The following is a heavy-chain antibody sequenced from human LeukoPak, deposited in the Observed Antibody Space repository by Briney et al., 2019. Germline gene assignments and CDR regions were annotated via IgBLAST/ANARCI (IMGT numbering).Heavy chain of an antibody. CDR3: ARDRRGYDWDFDY. V-gene: IGHV4-31*03. D-gene: IGHD5-12*01. CDR2: IYYSGST. Sequence: SETLSLTCTVSGGSISSGGYYWSWIRQHPGKGLEWIGYIYYSGSTYYNPSLKSRVTISVDTPKNQFSLKLSSVTAADTAVYYCARDRRGYDWDFDYWGQGTLVTVSS. J-gene: IGHJ4*02. CDR1: GGSISSGGYY.